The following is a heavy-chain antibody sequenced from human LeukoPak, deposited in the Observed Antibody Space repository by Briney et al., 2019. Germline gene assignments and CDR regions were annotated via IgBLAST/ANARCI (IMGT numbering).Heavy chain of an antibody. Sequence: SETLSLTCTVSGGSISSYYWSWIRQPPGKGLEWIGYIYYSGSTNYNPSLKSRVTISVDTSKNQFSLKLSSVTAADTAVYYCAGVPGAPYDILTGYPYYYGMDVWDQGTTVTVSS. V-gene: IGHV4-59*01. D-gene: IGHD3-9*01. CDR2: IYYSGST. CDR1: GGSISSYY. J-gene: IGHJ6*02. CDR3: AGVPGAPYDILTGYPYYYGMDV.